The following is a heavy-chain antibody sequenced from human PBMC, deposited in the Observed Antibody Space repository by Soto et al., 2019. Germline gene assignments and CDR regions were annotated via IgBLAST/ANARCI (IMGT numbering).Heavy chain of an antibody. CDR3: ARGGVGLIYYYYGMDV. V-gene: IGHV4-31*03. D-gene: IGHD3-10*01. CDR2: IYYIGST. Sequence: PSETLSLTCTVSGGSISSGGYYWNWIRQHPGKGLEWIGYIYYIGSTYYNPSLKSRVTISLDTSKNQFSLKLSSVTAADTAVYYCARGGVGLIYYYYGMDVWGQGTTVTVSS. J-gene: IGHJ6*02. CDR1: GGSISSGGYY.